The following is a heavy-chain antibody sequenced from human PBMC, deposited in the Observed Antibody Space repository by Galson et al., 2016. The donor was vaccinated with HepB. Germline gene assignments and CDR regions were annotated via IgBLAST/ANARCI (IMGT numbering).Heavy chain of an antibody. Sequence: SLRLSCAASGFTFSRYEMTWVRQAPGKGLEWLSYITSHSDRVYYADSAKGRLTISRDNGKNSLFLQMNSHRVEDTAIYYCARESYNRFDPWGQGTLVTVSS. V-gene: IGHV3-48*03. CDR3: ARESYNRFDP. CDR2: ITSHSDRV. CDR1: GFTFSRYE. J-gene: IGHJ5*02.